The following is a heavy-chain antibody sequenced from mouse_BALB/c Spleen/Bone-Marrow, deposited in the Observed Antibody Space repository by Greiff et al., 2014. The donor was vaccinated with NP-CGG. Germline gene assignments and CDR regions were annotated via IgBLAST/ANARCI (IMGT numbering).Heavy chain of an antibody. D-gene: IGHD3-2*01. Sequence: VQLEQSGPELVKPGASVKVSCTASGYSFTDSNMYWVKQGHGKSLEWIGDIDPYNGGTRYNQKFKGKATLTVDKSSSTAFMHLNSLTSEDSAVYYCARRTPRASEFPYWGQGTLVTVSA. CDR3: ARRTPRASEFPY. V-gene: IGHV1S135*01. CDR2: IDPYNGGT. CDR1: GYSFTDSN. J-gene: IGHJ3*01.